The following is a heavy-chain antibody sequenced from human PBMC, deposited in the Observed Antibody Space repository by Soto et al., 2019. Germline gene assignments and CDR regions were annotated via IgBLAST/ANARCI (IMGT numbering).Heavy chain of an antibody. Sequence: ASVKVSCKVSGYTLTELSMHWVRQAPGKGLEWMGGFDPEDGETIYAQKFQGRVTMTEDTSTDTAYMELSSLRSEDTAVYYCATSYSGYVHNYYYYGMDVWGQGTTGTAP. D-gene: IGHD5-12*01. CDR2: FDPEDGET. V-gene: IGHV1-24*01. CDR1: GYTLTELS. J-gene: IGHJ6*02. CDR3: ATSYSGYVHNYYYYGMDV.